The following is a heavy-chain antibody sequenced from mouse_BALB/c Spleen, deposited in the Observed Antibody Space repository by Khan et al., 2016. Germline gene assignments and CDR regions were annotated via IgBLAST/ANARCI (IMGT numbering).Heavy chain of an antibody. J-gene: IGHJ3*01. CDR3: GRWTCYGNYLFAY. CDR2: INPSTGYT. CDR1: GYTFTSYW. V-gene: IGHV1-7*01. Sequence: QVQLQQSGAELAKPGASVKMSCKASGYTFTSYWMHWVKQRPGQGLEWIGDINPSTGYTAYNQKFKDKATLTADKSSSTAYMELTSLTSEDSAVYYCGRWTCYGNYLFAYWGQGTLVTVSA. D-gene: IGHD2-10*01.